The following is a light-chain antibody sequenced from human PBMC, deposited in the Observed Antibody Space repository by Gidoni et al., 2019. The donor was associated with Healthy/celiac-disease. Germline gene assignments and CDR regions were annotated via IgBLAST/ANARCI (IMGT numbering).Light chain of an antibody. CDR2: DVS. CDR1: SSDVGGYNY. Sequence: QSALTQPRSVSGSPGHSVTISCTGTSSDVGGYNYASWYQQHPGKAPKLMIYDVSKRPSGVPDRFSGSKSGNTASLTISGLQAEDEADYYCCSYAGSYTLVFGGGTKLTVL. V-gene: IGLV2-11*01. J-gene: IGLJ2*01. CDR3: CSYAGSYTLV.